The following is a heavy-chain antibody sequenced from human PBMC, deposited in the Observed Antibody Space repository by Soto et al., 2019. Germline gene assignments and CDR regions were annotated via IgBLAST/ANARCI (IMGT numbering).Heavy chain of an antibody. J-gene: IGHJ5*02. Sequence: SETLSLTCTVSGGSINTINNYWSWIRQPPGKGLEWIGFISYSGSTYYNPSLMSRLTISLDTSTNRFSLKLTSVTAADTAVYYCAGEEAARIARWFDPWGQGTLVTVSS. CDR3: AGEEAARIARWFDP. CDR2: ISYSGST. V-gene: IGHV4-30-4*01. D-gene: IGHD6-6*01. CDR1: GGSINTINNY.